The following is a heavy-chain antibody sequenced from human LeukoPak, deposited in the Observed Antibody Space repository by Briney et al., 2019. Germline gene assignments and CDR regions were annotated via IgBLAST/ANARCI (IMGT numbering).Heavy chain of an antibody. CDR3: AREPLYFGVVTNYYYYYMDV. D-gene: IGHD3-3*01. CDR1: GFTFSSYW. V-gene: IGHV3-7*01. Sequence: PGGSLRLSCAASGFTFSSYWMSWVRQAPGKGLEWVANIKQDGSEEYYVDSVKGRFTISRDNAKNSLYLQMNSLRAEDTAVYYCAREPLYFGVVTNYYYYYMDVWGKGTTVTVSS. CDR2: IKQDGSEE. J-gene: IGHJ6*03.